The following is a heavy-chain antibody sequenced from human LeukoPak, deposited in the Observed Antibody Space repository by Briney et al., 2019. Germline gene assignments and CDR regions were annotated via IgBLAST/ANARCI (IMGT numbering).Heavy chain of an antibody. J-gene: IGHJ4*02. Sequence: GGSLRLSCVASGITFSDYAVSWVRQAPEKGLDWVSVISGSAHKIRYADSVKGRFTISRDNSENIVYLQMNNLRVEDTAVYYCAGRPTGYSSGYIHWGQGTLVTVSS. D-gene: IGHD5-18*01. CDR2: ISGSAHKI. CDR3: AGRPTGYSSGYIH. V-gene: IGHV3-23*01. CDR1: GITFSDYA.